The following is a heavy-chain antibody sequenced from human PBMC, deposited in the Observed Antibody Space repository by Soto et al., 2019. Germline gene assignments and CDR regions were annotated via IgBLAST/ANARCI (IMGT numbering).Heavy chain of an antibody. Sequence: ASVKVSCKASGYTFTSYGISWVRPAPGQGLEWMGWISAYNGNTNYAQKLQGRVTMTTDTSTSTAYMGLRSLRSDDTAVYYCARDLRWPASGHAFDIWGQGTMVTVSS. V-gene: IGHV1-18*01. J-gene: IGHJ3*02. CDR3: ARDLRWPASGHAFDI. D-gene: IGHD2-15*01. CDR2: ISAYNGNT. CDR1: GYTFTSYG.